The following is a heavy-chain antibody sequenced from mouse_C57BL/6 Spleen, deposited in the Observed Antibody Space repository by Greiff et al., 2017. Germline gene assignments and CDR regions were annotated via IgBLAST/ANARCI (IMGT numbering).Heavy chain of an antibody. CDR2: IYPGNSDT. D-gene: IGHD2-4*01. CDR1: GYTFTSYW. J-gene: IGHJ1*03. Sequence: EVQLQQSGTVLARPGASVKMSCKTSGYTFTSYWMHWVKQRPGQGLEWIGAIYPGNSDTSYNQKFKGKAKLTAVTSASTAYMELSSLTNEDSAVYYCTKRDDSYWYFDVWGTGTTVTVSS. V-gene: IGHV1-5*01. CDR3: TKRDDSYWYFDV.